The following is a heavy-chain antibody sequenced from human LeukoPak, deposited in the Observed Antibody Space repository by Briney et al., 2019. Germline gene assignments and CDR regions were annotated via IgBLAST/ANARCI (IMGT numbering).Heavy chain of an antibody. Sequence: GGSLRLSCAASGFSFTNAWMNWVRQAPGKGLEWVGRIKSKTDGGAIHYAAPVRGRFSISRDDSTNTVYLQMDSLKADDTAVYYCLTRLRSTIGVDYWGQGTLVTVSS. CDR1: GFSFTNAW. CDR2: IKSKTDGGAI. D-gene: IGHD5/OR15-5a*01. J-gene: IGHJ4*01. V-gene: IGHV3-15*01. CDR3: LTRLRSTIGVDY.